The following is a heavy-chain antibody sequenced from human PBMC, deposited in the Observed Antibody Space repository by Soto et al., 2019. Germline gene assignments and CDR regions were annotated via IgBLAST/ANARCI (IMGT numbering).Heavy chain of an antibody. D-gene: IGHD1-7*01. CDR3: AREPSNWNYCFDY. CDR1: GFTFSDYY. Sequence: PGGSLRLSCAASGFTFSDYYMSWIRQAPGKGLEWVSYISSSGTTIFYADSLRGRFTISRDNAKKSLYLQMNSVRGEDTAVYYCAREPSNWNYCFDYWGQGTLVTVSS. V-gene: IGHV3-11*01. CDR2: ISSSGTTI. J-gene: IGHJ4*02.